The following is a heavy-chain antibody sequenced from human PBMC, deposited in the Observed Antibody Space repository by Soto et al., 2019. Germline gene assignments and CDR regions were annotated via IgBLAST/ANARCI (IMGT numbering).Heavy chain of an antibody. V-gene: IGHV4-30-4*01. CDR2: IHACGNT. D-gene: IGHD4-17*01. CDR1: GGSVSIGDYL. J-gene: IGHJ5*02. Sequence: VQLQESGPGLVTPSQTLSLTCTVFGGSVSIGDYLWSWIRQRPGKGLEWIGYIHACGNTYYNPSLKSRVTLSLDTAKNQVSLKVTSMTAADTAVYFCARARGGDSGDYASLFDRWGQGNLVTVSS. CDR3: ARARGGDSGDYASLFDR.